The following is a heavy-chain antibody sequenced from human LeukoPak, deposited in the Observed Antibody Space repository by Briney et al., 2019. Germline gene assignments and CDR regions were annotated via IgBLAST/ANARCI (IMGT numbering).Heavy chain of an antibody. CDR1: GVSISSSSYY. D-gene: IGHD3-22*01. CDR3: ARDLRHDSSGYGIDY. CDR2: IYYSGST. Sequence: ETLSLTCTVSGVSISSSSYYWGWIRQPPGKGLEWIGSIYYSGSTYYNPSLKSRVTISVDTSKNQFSLKLSSVTAADTAVYYCARDLRHDSSGYGIDYWGQGTLVTVSS. J-gene: IGHJ4*02. V-gene: IGHV4-39*07.